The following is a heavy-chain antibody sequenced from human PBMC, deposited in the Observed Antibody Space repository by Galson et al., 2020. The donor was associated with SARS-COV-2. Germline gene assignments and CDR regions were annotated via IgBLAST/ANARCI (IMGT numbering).Heavy chain of an antibody. CDR1: GYSVSTTNY. CDR2: VYPSGTT. V-gene: IGHV4-38-2*02. Sequence: SETLSLTCTVSGYSVSTTNYWGWVRQPPGRGLEWIGSVYPSGTTYYNPSLKSRVTISVDTSKDQFSLRLDSVTAADTALYYCARQGINMIVLVTVPGWYFDLWGRGTLVTVSS. J-gene: IGHJ2*01. D-gene: IGHD3-22*01. CDR3: ARQGINMIVLVTVPGWYFDL.